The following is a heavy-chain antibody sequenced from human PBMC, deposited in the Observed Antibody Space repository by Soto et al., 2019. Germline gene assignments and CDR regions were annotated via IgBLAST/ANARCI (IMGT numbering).Heavy chain of an antibody. J-gene: IGHJ6*03. D-gene: IGHD4-17*01. V-gene: IGHV3-30*18. CDR3: AKVRGSTVTTVYYYYMDV. Sequence: GGSLRLSCAASGFTFSSYGMHWVRQAPGKGLEWVAVISYDGSNKYYADSVKGRFTISRDSSKNTLYLQMNSLRAEDTAVYYCAKVRGSTVTTVYYYYMDVWGKGTTVTVSS. CDR2: ISYDGSNK. CDR1: GFTFSSYG.